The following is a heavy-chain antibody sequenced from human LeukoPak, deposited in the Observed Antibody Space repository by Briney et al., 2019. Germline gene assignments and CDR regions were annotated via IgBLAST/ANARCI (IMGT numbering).Heavy chain of an antibody. D-gene: IGHD4-11*01. CDR3: ARHSAVTTFALHY. CDR2: IYCSGST. CDR1: GGSISSSSYY. J-gene: IGHJ4*02. V-gene: IGHV4-39*01. Sequence: SETLSLTCTVSGGSISSSSYYWGWIRQPPGKGLEWIGSIYCSGSTYYNPSLKSRVTISVDTPKNQFSLKLSSVTAADTAVYYCARHSAVTTFALHYWGQGTLVTVPA.